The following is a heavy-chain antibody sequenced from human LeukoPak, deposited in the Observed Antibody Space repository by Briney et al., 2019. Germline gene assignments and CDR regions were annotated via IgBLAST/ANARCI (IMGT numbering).Heavy chain of an antibody. Sequence: PGGSLRLSCAVSGFTVSSNYMNWVRQAPGKGLKWISVIYGGDSTYYADSVKGRFTISRDNSKNTLYLQMNSLRAEDTAVYYCASLGAATFHWGQGTLVTVSS. CDR2: IYGGDST. CDR3: ASLGAATFH. J-gene: IGHJ4*02. V-gene: IGHV3-66*02. D-gene: IGHD1-26*01. CDR1: GFTVSSNY.